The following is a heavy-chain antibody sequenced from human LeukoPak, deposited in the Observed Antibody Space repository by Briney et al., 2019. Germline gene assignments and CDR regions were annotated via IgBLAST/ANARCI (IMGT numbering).Heavy chain of an antibody. J-gene: IGHJ4*02. CDR2: IQNDGSDK. CDR1: GINFRSSG. CDR3: AREGGRAVPGRFDQ. D-gene: IGHD6-13*01. V-gene: IGHV3-30*02. Sequence: GGSLRLSCAASGINFRSSGMHWVRQAPGMGLEWVTFIQNDGSDKYYAASVKGRFTISRDNSKNTVYLHMASLRADDTALYYCAREGGRAVPGRFDQWGQGTLVTVSS.